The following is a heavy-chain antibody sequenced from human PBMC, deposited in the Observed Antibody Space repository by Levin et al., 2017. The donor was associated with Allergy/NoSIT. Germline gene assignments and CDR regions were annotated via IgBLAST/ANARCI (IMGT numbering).Heavy chain of an antibody. Sequence: AGGSLRLSCAASGFSLSNAWMNWVRQAPGKGLEWIGRITSKTDGAATDYAAPLKGRVSISRDDSTNTLYLEMNSLKVEDTAVYYCATQFQWWGQGTLVTVSS. V-gene: IGHV3-15*01. J-gene: IGHJ4*02. CDR2: ITSKTDGAAT. D-gene: IGHD6-19*01. CDR3: ATQFQW. CDR1: GFSLSNAW.